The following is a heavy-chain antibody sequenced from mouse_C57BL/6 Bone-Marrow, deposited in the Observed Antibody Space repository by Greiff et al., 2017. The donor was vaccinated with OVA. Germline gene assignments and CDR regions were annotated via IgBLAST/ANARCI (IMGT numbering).Heavy chain of an antibody. CDR3: ARRITWGYAMDY. V-gene: IGHV5-15*04. Sequence: DVQLVESGGGLVQPGGSLKLSCAASGFTFSDYGMAWVRQAPRKGPEWVAFISNLAYSIYYADTVTGRFTISRENAKNTLYLEMSSLRSEDTAMYYCARRITWGYAMDYWGQGTSVTVSS. J-gene: IGHJ4*01. D-gene: IGHD1-1*01. CDR2: ISNLAYSI. CDR1: GFTFSDYG.